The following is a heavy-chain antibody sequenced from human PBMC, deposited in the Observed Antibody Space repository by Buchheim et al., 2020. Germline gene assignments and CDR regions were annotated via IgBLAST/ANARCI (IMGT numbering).Heavy chain of an antibody. J-gene: IGHJ4*02. Sequence: EVQLLESGGGLVQPGGSLRLSCAASGFTFSSYAMSWVRQAPGKGLEWVSGLTDSGGRTFYADSVKGRFTISRDNSKSILYLEMNSLRAEDTVIYYCAKGVETVGWLGGFDYWAQGTL. CDR3: AKGVETVGWLGGFDY. D-gene: IGHD6-19*01. V-gene: IGHV3-23*01. CDR2: LTDSGGRT. CDR1: GFTFSSYA.